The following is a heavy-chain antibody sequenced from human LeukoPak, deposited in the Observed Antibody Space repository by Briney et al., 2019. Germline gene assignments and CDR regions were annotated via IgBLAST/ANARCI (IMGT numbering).Heavy chain of an antibody. Sequence: DSVKGLFTISRDNAKNSLYLQMNCLRAEDTAVYYCARAKIESPVIYYYMDVWGKGTTVTVSS. V-gene: IGHV3-11*06. D-gene: IGHD3-22*01. CDR3: ARAKIESPVIYYYMDV. J-gene: IGHJ6*03.